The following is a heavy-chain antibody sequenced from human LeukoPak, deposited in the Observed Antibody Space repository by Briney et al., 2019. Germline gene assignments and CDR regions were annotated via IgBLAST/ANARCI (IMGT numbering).Heavy chain of an antibody. CDR3: ARTLDFWSGSPYNWFDP. D-gene: IGHD3-3*01. Sequence: PSETLSLTCAVYGGSFSGYYWSWIRQPPGKGLEWIGETNHSGSTNYNPSLKSRVTMSVDTSKNQFSLKLSSVTAADTAVYYCARTLDFWSGSPYNWFDPWGQGTLVTVSS. J-gene: IGHJ5*02. V-gene: IGHV4-34*01. CDR1: GGSFSGYY. CDR2: TNHSGST.